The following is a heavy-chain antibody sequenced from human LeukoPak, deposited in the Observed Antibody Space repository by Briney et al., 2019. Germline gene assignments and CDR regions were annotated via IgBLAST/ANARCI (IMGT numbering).Heavy chain of an antibody. D-gene: IGHD2-2*01. CDR2: IYYSGST. V-gene: IGHV4-39*07. Sequence: SETLSLTCTVSGGSISSSSYYWGWIRQPPGKGLEWVGSIYYSGSTNYNPSLKSRVTISVDTSKNQFSLKLSSVTAADTAVYYCARLRYCSSTSCYFRYFDLWGRGTLVTVSS. CDR1: GGSISSSSYY. CDR3: ARLRYCSSTSCYFRYFDL. J-gene: IGHJ2*01.